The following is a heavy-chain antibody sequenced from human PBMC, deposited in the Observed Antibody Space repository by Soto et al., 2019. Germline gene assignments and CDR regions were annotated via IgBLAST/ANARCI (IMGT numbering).Heavy chain of an antibody. J-gene: IGHJ5*02. CDR3: ARDAESGTYYNNWFDP. D-gene: IGHD1-26*01. Sequence: QVQLVQSGAEVKKPGASVKVSCKASGYTFITYGINWVRQAPGQGLEWMGWISPYNGNTKYLPKVQDRVSMNADTSTTPVYMEVKSLRSDDTAVYYCARDAESGTYYNNWFDPWGEGNLVILSS. V-gene: IGHV1-18*04. CDR1: GYTFITYG. CDR2: ISPYNGNT.